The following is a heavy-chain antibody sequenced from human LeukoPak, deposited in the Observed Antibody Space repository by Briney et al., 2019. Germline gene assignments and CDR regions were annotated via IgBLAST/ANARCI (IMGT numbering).Heavy chain of an antibody. CDR2: IYSGGST. D-gene: IGHD4-17*01. CDR1: GFTVSSNY. J-gene: IGHJ4*02. Sequence: GGSLRLSCAASGFTVSSNYMSWVRQAPGKGLEWVSVIYSGGSTYYSDSVKGRFTISRDNSKNTLYLQMNSLRAEDTAVYYCARDDYGYHDYWGQGTLVTVSS. V-gene: IGHV3-66*01. CDR3: ARDDYGYHDY.